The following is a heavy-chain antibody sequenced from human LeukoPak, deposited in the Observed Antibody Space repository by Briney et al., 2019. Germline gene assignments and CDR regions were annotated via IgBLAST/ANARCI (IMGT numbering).Heavy chain of an antibody. V-gene: IGHV4-34*01. CDR3: ARHQVEAAGTGGPGY. CDR1: GGSFSGYY. D-gene: IGHD6-13*01. Sequence: SETLSLTCAVYGGSFSGYYWSWIRQPPGKGLEWIGEINHSGSTNYNPSLKSRVTISVDTSKNQFSLKLNSVTAADTAVYFGARHQVEAAGTGGPGYWGQRTLLTVPP. CDR2: INHSGST. J-gene: IGHJ4*02.